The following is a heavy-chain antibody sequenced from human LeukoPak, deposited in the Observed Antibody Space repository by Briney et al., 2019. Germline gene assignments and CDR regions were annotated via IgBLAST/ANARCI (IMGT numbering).Heavy chain of an antibody. Sequence: GGSLRPSCAASGFTFSDYYMSWIPQAPGKGLGWGSAISGSGGRTYYADSVKGRFTISRDNSKNTLYLQMNSLRAEDTAVYYCAAPKGGTTYYDFWSGYSYYDYYFDYWGQGTLVTVSS. D-gene: IGHD3-3*01. CDR3: AAPKGGTTYYDFWSGYSYYDYYFDY. V-gene: IGHV3-23*01. CDR2: ISGSGGRT. CDR1: GFTFSDYY. J-gene: IGHJ4*02.